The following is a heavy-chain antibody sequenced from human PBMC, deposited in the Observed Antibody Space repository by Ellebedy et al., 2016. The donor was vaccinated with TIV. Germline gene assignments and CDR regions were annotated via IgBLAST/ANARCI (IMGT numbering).Heavy chain of an antibody. CDR1: GYTFTSFG. J-gene: IGHJ2*01. V-gene: IGHV1-18*01. D-gene: IGHD4-23*01. CDR3: ARDSDYGGVTNHWYFDL. Sequence: ASVKVSXKASGYTFTSFGVTWVRQAPGQGLEWMGWVSPYNGNTNYGQKFQGRVTMTTDTSTSSAYMELRSLRSNDTAVYFCARDSDYGGVTNHWYFDLWGRGTLVTVSS. CDR2: VSPYNGNT.